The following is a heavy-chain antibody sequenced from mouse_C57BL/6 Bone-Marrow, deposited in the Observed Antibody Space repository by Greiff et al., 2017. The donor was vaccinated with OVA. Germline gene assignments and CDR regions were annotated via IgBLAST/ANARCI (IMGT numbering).Heavy chain of an antibody. CDR2: INPNNGGT. Sequence: VQLQQSGPELVKPGASVKISCKASGYTFTDYYMNWVKQSHGKSLEWIGDINPNNGGTSYNQKFKGKATLTVDKSSSTAYMELRSLTSEDSAVYYCARRVITTAPFDYWGQGTTLTVSS. J-gene: IGHJ2*01. D-gene: IGHD1-1*01. V-gene: IGHV1-26*01. CDR3: ARRVITTAPFDY. CDR1: GYTFTDYY.